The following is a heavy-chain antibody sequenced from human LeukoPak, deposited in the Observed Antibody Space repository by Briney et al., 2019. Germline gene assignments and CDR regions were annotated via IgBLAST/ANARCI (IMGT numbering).Heavy chain of an antibody. Sequence: SETLSLTCAVYSGSFSGYYWSWIRQPPGKGLEWIGEINHSGSTNYNPSLKSRVTISVDTSKNQFSLKLSSVTAADTAVYYCARGCPPFWSGYPLGYYYYYMDVWGKGTTVTVSS. CDR1: SGSFSGYY. CDR2: INHSGST. CDR3: ARGCPPFWSGYPLGYYYYYMDV. V-gene: IGHV4-34*01. D-gene: IGHD3-3*01. J-gene: IGHJ6*03.